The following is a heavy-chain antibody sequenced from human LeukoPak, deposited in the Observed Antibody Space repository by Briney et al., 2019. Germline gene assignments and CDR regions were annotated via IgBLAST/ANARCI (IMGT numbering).Heavy chain of an antibody. CDR2: IYYSGST. Sequence: SQTLPLTCTVSGGSISSGGYYWSWIRQHPGKGLEWIGYIYYSGSTYYNPSLKSRVTISVDTSKNQFSLKLSSVTAADTAVYYCARSLYYYDSSGYDYFDYWGQGTLVTVSS. CDR1: GGSISSGGYY. J-gene: IGHJ4*02. V-gene: IGHV4-31*03. CDR3: ARSLYYYDSSGYDYFDY. D-gene: IGHD3-22*01.